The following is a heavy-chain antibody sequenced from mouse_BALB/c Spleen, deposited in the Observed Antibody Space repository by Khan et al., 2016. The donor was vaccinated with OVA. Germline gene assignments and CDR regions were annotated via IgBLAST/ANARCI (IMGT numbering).Heavy chain of an antibody. CDR2: INTYTGEP. CDR3: ARVGYNGTRDF. J-gene: IGHJ4*01. V-gene: IGHV9-3-1*01. CDR1: GFTFTNYG. D-gene: IGHD2-14*01. Sequence: QIQLVQSGPELKKPGETVQISCKASGFTFTNYGMNWVRQAPGKGLKWMGWINTYTGEPTFTDDFKGRFAFSLETSASTAYLQINSLKNEDTATXYCARVGYNGTRDFWGQGTSVTVSS.